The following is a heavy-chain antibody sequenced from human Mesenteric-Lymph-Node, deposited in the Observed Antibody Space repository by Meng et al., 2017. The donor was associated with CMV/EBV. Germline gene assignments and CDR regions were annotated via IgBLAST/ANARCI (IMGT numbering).Heavy chain of an antibody. CDR1: GGSHGISLW. V-gene: IGHV4-4*02. CDR2: IYHSGGT. Sequence: SGGSHGISLWWGWVRQPPRKALEWIGEIYHSGGTNYNPSLKSRVTISVDKYKNQFSLKLRSVTAADTDVYYCARQIRGYSGYDDGYWGQGTLVTVSS. D-gene: IGHD5-12*01. CDR3: ARQIRGYSGYDDGY. J-gene: IGHJ4*02.